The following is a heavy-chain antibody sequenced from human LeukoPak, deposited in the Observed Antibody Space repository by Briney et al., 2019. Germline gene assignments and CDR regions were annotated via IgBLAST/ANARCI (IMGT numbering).Heavy chain of an antibody. J-gene: IGHJ4*02. Sequence: GGSLRLSCAASGFTFSSYEMNWVRQAPGKGLEWVSYISSSGSTIYYADSVKGRFTISRDNAKNSLYLQMNSLRAEDTAVYYCARDLSGVTGYTYGRGIDYWGQGALVTVSS. CDR3: ARDLSGVTGYTYGRGIDY. CDR2: ISSSGSTI. V-gene: IGHV3-48*03. D-gene: IGHD5-18*01. CDR1: GFTFSSYE.